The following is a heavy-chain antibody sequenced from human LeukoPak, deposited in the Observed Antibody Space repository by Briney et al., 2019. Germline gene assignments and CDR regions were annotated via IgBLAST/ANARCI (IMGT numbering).Heavy chain of an antibody. V-gene: IGHV4-34*01. CDR3: ARGRGRYSSSWYYFDY. Sequence: SETLSLTCAVYGGSFSGYYWSWIRQPPGKGLEWIGEINHSGSTNYNPSLKSRVTISVDTSKNQFSLKPSSVTAADTAVYYCARGRGRYSSSWYYFDYWGQGTLVTVSS. D-gene: IGHD6-13*01. CDR2: INHSGST. CDR1: GGSFSGYY. J-gene: IGHJ4*02.